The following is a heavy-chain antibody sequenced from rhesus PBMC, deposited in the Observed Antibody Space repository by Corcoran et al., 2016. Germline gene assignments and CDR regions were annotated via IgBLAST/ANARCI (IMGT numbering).Heavy chain of an antibody. J-gene: IGHJ4*01. V-gene: IGHV4-173*01. D-gene: IGHD6-25*01. CDR1: GGSISSNY. Sequence: QLQLQESGPGLVKPSETLSLTCAVSGGSISSNYWSWIRQPPGKGLEWIVRISGSGGSTDNNPSLKRRVTISTDTSKNQFSLKLSSVTAADTAVYYCARERGGSGSWKGLFDYWGQGVLVTVSS. CDR2: ISGSGGST. CDR3: ARERGGSGSWKGLFDY.